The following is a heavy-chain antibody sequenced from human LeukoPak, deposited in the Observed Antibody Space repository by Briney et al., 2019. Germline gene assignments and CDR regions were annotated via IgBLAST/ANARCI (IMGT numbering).Heavy chain of an antibody. V-gene: IGHV3-30*02. J-gene: IGHJ4*02. CDR2: IRYDGSNK. CDR1: GFTFSSYG. D-gene: IGHD3-22*01. CDR3: AKSPAYYYDSSGSTPANLDY. Sequence: PGGSPRLSCAASGFTFSSYGMHWVRQAPGKGLEWVAFIRYDGSNKYYADSVKGRFTISRDNSKNTLYLQMNSLRAEDTAVYYCAKSPAYYYDSSGSTPANLDYWGQGTLVTVSS.